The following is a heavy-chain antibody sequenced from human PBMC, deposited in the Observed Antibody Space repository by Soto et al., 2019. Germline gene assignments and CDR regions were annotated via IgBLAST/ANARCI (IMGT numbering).Heavy chain of an antibody. Sequence: GGSLRLSCAASGFTFSSYSMNWVRQAPGKGLEWVSSISSSSSYIYYADSVKGRFTISRDNAKNSLYLQMNSLRAEDTAVYYCARAGQIQLWPPYYYYGMDVWGQGTTVTVSS. D-gene: IGHD5-18*01. J-gene: IGHJ6*02. CDR3: ARAGQIQLWPPYYYYGMDV. CDR1: GFTFSSYS. CDR2: ISSSSSYI. V-gene: IGHV3-21*01.